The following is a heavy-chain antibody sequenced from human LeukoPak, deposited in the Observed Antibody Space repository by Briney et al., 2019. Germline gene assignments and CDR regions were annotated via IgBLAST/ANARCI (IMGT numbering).Heavy chain of an antibody. CDR2: INSDGSRT. CDR3: ARGYCSGGSCFDY. D-gene: IGHD2-15*01. Sequence: PGGSLRLSCAASGFTFSSHWMHWVRQAPGKGLVWVSRINSDGSRTSYADSVKGRFTISRDNAKNTLYLQMNSLRAEDTAVYYCARGYCSGGSCFDYWGQGTLVTVSS. CDR1: GFTFSSHW. J-gene: IGHJ4*02. V-gene: IGHV3-74*01.